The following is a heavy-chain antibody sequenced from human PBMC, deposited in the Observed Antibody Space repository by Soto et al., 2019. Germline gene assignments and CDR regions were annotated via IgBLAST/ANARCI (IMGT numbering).Heavy chain of an antibody. CDR3: AGGITIFGVVITVSDYYYGMDV. CDR2: IIPIFGTA. D-gene: IGHD3-3*01. V-gene: IGHV1-69*13. Sequence: SVKVSCKASGGTFSSYAISWVRQAPGQGLEWMGGIIPIFGTANYAQKFQGRVTITADESTSTAYMELSSLRSEDTAVYYCAGGITIFGVVITVSDYYYGMDVWGQGTTVTVSS. CDR1: GGTFSSYA. J-gene: IGHJ6*02.